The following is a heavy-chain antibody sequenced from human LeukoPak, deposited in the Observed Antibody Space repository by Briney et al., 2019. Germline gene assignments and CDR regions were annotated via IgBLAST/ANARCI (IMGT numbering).Heavy chain of an antibody. CDR2: MNPNSGNT. Sequence: ASVTVSCKASGYTFTSYDINWVRQATGQGLEWMGWMNPNSGNTGYAQKFQGRVTMTRNTSISTAYMELSSLRSEDAAVYYCARISSGWYSGDYWGQGTLVTVSS. J-gene: IGHJ4*02. D-gene: IGHD6-19*01. CDR3: ARISSGWYSGDY. CDR1: GYTFTSYD. V-gene: IGHV1-8*01.